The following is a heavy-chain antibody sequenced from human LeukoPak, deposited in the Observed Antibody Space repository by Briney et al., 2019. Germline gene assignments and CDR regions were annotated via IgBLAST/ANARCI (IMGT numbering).Heavy chain of an antibody. CDR1: GASTSAYY. J-gene: IGHJ3*01. D-gene: IGHD1-26*01. CDR3: AHSKRGGGYYINAFAV. V-gene: IGHV4-59*01. Sequence: PSETLSLTCTVSGASTSAYYWCWIRQPPGKGPEWIGHTYSGGNANYNPSLKSRVTISIDTSENQFSLRLTSVTAADTAVYFCAHSKRGGGYYINAFAVWGQGTLVTISS. CDR2: TYSGGNA.